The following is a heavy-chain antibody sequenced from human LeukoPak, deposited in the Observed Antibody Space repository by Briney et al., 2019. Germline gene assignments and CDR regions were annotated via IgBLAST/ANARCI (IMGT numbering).Heavy chain of an antibody. CDR2: ISGSGGST. CDR3: ANGGSGSGNS. Sequence: GGSLRLSCAASGFTFDDYGINWVRQGPGKGLEWVSGISGSGGSTYYADSVKGRFTISRDNSKNTLYLQMNSLRAEDTAVYYCANGGSGSGNSWGQGTLVTVSS. J-gene: IGHJ4*02. D-gene: IGHD3-10*01. CDR1: GFTFDDYG. V-gene: IGHV3-23*01.